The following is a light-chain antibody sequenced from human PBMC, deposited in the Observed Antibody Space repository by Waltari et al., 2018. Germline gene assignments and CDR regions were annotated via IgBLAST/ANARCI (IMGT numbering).Light chain of an antibody. Sequence: EIVLTQSPGTLSLSPGERVTLSCRTSQSVGRTLAWYQQKPGHAPSLLIYGASIRATGIPDRFSGSGSGTDFSLTISRLEPEDFAVYYCQHYVRLPVTFGQGTKVEIK. CDR2: GAS. CDR1: QSVGRT. V-gene: IGKV3-20*01. J-gene: IGKJ1*01. CDR3: QHYVRLPVT.